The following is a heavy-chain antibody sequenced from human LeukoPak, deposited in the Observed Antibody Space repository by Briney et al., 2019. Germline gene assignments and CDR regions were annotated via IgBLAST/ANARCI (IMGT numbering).Heavy chain of an antibody. CDR2: INHSGST. CDR1: GGSFSGYY. CDR3: ARGYSGYDPFDY. D-gene: IGHD5-12*01. Sequence: PSETLSLTCAVYGGSFSGYYWSSIRQPPGKGLEWIGEINHSGSTNYNPSLKSRVTISVDTSKNQFSLKLSSVTAADTAVYYCARGYSGYDPFDYWGQGTLVTVSS. J-gene: IGHJ4*02. V-gene: IGHV4-34*01.